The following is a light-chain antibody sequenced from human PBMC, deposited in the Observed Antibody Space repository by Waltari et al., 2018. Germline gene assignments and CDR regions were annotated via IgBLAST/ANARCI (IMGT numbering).Light chain of an antibody. J-gene: IGKJ2*01. V-gene: IGKV3-20*01. CDR3: HQYGSSPDT. CDR1: HSVTNNH. Sequence: EIVLTQSPGTLSLSPGERTTLSCRASHSVTNNHLAWYQQKPGQAPRRLSHGASSRVTGIPDRFSGSGSGTDFTLTITRLEPEDCAVYYCHQYGSSPDTFGQGTKVQIK. CDR2: GAS.